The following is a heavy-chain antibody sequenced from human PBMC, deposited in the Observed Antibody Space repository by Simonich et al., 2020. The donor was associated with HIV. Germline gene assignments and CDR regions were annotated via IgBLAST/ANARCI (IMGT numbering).Heavy chain of an antibody. V-gene: IGHV1-2*02. CDR1: GYTFTGYY. CDR2: INPNSGDT. Sequence: QVQLVQSGAEVKKPGASVKVSCKASGYTFTGYYMHWVRQAPGQGLEWKGWINPNSGDTNSAQKFQGRVTMTRDTSISTAYMELSRLRSDDTAVYYCARILPIKIIDSDAFDIWGQGTMVTVSS. J-gene: IGHJ3*02. CDR3: ARILPIKIIDSDAFDI.